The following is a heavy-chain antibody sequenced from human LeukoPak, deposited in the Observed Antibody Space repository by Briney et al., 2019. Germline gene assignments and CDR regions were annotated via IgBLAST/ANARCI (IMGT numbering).Heavy chain of an antibody. Sequence: ASVKVCCKASGGTFSSCAISWVRPAPGQGLGWMRRIIPILGIANYAQKFQGRVTITADKSTSTAYIELSSLRSEDTAVYYCARDLGYSGAVGDGMDVWGQGTTVTVSS. CDR1: GGTFSSCA. CDR3: ARDLGYSGAVGDGMDV. V-gene: IGHV1-69*04. CDR2: IIPILGIA. D-gene: IGHD5-12*01. J-gene: IGHJ6*02.